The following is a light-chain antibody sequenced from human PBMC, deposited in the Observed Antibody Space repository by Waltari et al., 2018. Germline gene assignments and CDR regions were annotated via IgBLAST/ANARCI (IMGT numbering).Light chain of an antibody. CDR3: QHYVRLPAT. CDR2: HAS. V-gene: IGKV3-20*01. J-gene: IGKJ1*01. Sequence: EIVLTQSPGTLSLSPGERVTLSCRASQSVSKYLAWYQQRPGQAPRLPLYHASTRATGITDRFSGSGSGTDFSLTISRLEPEDFAVYYCQHYVRLPATFGQGTRVEIK. CDR1: QSVSKY.